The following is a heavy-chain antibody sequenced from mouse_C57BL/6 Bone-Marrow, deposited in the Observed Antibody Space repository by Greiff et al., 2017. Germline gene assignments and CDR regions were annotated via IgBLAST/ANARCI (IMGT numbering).Heavy chain of an antibody. CDR2: ISDGGSYT. D-gene: IGHD1-1*01. J-gene: IGHJ3*01. Sequence: EVMLVESGGGLVKPGGSLKLSCAASGFTFSSYAMSWVRQTPEKRLEWVATISDGGSYTYYPDNVKGRFTISRDNAKNNLYLQMSHLKSEDTAMYYCARPYYYGSAWFAYWGQGTLVTVSA. V-gene: IGHV5-4*03. CDR3: ARPYYYGSAWFAY. CDR1: GFTFSSYA.